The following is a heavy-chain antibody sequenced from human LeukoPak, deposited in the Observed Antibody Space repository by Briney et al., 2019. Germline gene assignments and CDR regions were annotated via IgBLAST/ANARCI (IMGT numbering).Heavy chain of an antibody. D-gene: IGHD6-19*01. CDR1: GFSFSSYG. Sequence: PGGSLRLSCAASGFSFSSYGMHWVRQAPGKGLEWVAVIWYDGSKKYYADSVKGRFIISRDNSKNTLYLQMNSLRAEDTAVYYCAKVAYSSGWYGQYYYYGMDVWGQGTTVTVSS. V-gene: IGHV3-33*06. CDR2: IWYDGSKK. J-gene: IGHJ6*02. CDR3: AKVAYSSGWYGQYYYYGMDV.